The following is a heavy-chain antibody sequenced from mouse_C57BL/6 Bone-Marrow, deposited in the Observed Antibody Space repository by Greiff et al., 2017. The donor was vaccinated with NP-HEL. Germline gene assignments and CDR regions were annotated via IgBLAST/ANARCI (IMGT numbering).Heavy chain of an antibody. CDR1: GFTFSDFY. CDR2: SRNKANDYTT. D-gene: IGHD1-1*01. Sequence: EVQRVESGGGLVQSGRSLRLSCATSGFTFSDFYMEWVRQAPGKGLEWIAASRNKANDYTTEYSASVKGRFSVSRDTSQSILYLQMNALRAEDTAIYYCARDLYYYGSSRTGNYAMDYWGQGTSVTVSS. V-gene: IGHV7-1*01. J-gene: IGHJ4*01. CDR3: ARDLYYYGSSRTGNYAMDY.